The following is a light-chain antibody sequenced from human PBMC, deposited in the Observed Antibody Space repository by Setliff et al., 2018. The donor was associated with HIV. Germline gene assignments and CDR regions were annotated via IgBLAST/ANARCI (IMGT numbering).Light chain of an antibody. V-gene: IGLV2-14*03. J-gene: IGLJ1*01. CDR3: SSYTTSDTLV. Sequence: QSVLTQPASVSGSPGQSITISCTGTSSDVGGYTYVSWYQQHPGKAPKLMIYDVSNRPSGVSDRFSGSKSGNTASLTISGLQAEDEADYYCSSYTTSDTLVFGNGTKVTVL. CDR1: SSDVGGYTY. CDR2: DVS.